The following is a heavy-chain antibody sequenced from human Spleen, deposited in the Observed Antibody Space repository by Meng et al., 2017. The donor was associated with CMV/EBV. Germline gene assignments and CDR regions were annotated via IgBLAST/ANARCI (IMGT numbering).Heavy chain of an antibody. CDR1: GFTFSTYW. J-gene: IGHJ6*02. CDR3: ARDGKYCSSGTCDYYVMDV. Sequence: GESLKISCAASGFTFSTYWMHWVRQAPGKGLVWVSRISGDGTTTTYAGSVRGRFTISRDNAKNTLYLQMDSLRAGDTAVYYCARDGKYCSSGTCDYYVMDVWGQGTTVTVSS. CDR2: ISGDGTTT. V-gene: IGHV3-74*01. D-gene: IGHD2-15*01.